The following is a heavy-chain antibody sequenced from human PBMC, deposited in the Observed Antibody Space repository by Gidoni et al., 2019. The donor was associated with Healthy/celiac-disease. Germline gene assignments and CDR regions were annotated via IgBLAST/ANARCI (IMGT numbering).Heavy chain of an antibody. D-gene: IGHD5-18*01. J-gene: IGHJ5*02. CDR2: IDPSDSYT. CDR3: ARRIGYSYGWFDP. V-gene: IGHV5-10-1*03. Sequence: EVQLVQSGAEVTKPGESLRISWKGSGYSFTRYWISWVRQRPGKGLEGMGRIDPSDSYTNYSPSFQGHVTISADKSISTAYLQWSSLKASDTAMYYCARRIGYSYGWFDPWGQGTLVTVSS. CDR1: GYSFTRYW.